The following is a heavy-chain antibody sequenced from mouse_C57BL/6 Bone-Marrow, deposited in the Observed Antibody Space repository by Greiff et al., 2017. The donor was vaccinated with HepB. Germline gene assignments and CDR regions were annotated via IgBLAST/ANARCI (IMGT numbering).Heavy chain of an antibody. CDR1: GYTFTDYY. J-gene: IGHJ1*03. Sequence: VQLQHSGPELVKPGASVKISCKASGYTFTDYYMNWVKQSHGKSLEWIGDINPNNGGTSYNQKFKGKATLTVDKSSSTAYMELRSLTSEDSAVYYCARGYGNYGGNWYFDVWGTGTTVTVSS. D-gene: IGHD2-1*01. CDR2: INPNNGGT. CDR3: ARGYGNYGGNWYFDV. V-gene: IGHV1-26*01.